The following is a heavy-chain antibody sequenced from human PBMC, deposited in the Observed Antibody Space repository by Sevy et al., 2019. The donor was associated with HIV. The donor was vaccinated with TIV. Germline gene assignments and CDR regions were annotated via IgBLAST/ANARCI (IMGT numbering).Heavy chain of an antibody. J-gene: IGHJ4*02. CDR2: INPNSGGT. CDR3: AKVGRGGSPWYFDY. V-gene: IGHV1-2*02. D-gene: IGHD1-26*01. Sequence: ASVKVSCKASGYTFTGYYMPWVRQAPGQGLEWMGWINPNSGGTTYAQKFQGRVTMTRDTSTSTAYMELSRLRSDDTAGDYCAKVGRGGSPWYFDYWGQGTLVTVSS. CDR1: GYTFTGYY.